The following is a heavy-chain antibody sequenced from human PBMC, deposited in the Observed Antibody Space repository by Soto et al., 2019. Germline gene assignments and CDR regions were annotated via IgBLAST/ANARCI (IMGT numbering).Heavy chain of an antibody. CDR2: IYDSGST. Sequence: QVQLQESGPGLVKPSKTLSLTCTVSGGSISSGANYWSWIRQHPGKGLEWIGNIYDSGSTYYNPSLKSRVTISVATSKNQFSLKRSSVTAADTAVYYCARDLRSSSWKGVDAFDIWGQGTMVTVSS. CDR3: ARDLRSSSWKGVDAFDI. D-gene: IGHD6-13*01. J-gene: IGHJ3*02. V-gene: IGHV4-31*03. CDR1: GGSISSGANY.